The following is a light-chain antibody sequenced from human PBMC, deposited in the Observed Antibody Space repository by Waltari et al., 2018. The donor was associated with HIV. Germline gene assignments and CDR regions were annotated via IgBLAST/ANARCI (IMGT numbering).Light chain of an antibody. J-gene: IGLJ3*02. CDR3: GADHGSGSNFRWV. Sequence: QPVLTQPPSASASLGASVTLTCTLSSGYSNYKVDWYQSPGKGPRFVMRVGTGGIVGSKGDGIPDRFSVLGSGLNRYLTIKNIQEEDESDYHCGADHGSGSNFRWVFGGGTKLTVL. CDR2: VGTGGIVG. CDR1: SGYSNYK. V-gene: IGLV9-49*01.